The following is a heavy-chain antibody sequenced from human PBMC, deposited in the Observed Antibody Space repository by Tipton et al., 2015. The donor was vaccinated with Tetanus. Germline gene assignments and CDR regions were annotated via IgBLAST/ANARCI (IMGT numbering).Heavy chain of an antibody. CDR3: ARGMDYDSSGIDDF. J-gene: IGHJ4*02. V-gene: IGHV4-31*03. Sequence: TLSLTCTVSGGSISSGGYYWSWIRQHPGKGLEWIGYIYYSGSTYYNPSLKSRLTISVDTSKNQFSLKLSSVTAADTAVYYCARGMDYDSSGIDDFWGQGTLVTVSS. D-gene: IGHD3-22*01. CDR2: IYYSGST. CDR1: GGSISSGGYY.